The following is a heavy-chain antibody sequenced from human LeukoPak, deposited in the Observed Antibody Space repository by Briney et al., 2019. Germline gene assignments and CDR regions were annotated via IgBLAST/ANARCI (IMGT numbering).Heavy chain of an antibody. J-gene: IGHJ3*02. V-gene: IGHV3-9*01. Sequence: PGRSLRLSCAASGFTFDDYAMHWVRQAPGKGLEWVSGISWNSGSIGYADSVKGRFTIFRDNAKNSLYLQMDSLRAEDTALYYCAKDYSSGPPLDAFDIWGQGTMVTVSS. CDR2: ISWNSGSI. D-gene: IGHD6-19*01. CDR3: AKDYSSGPPLDAFDI. CDR1: GFTFDDYA.